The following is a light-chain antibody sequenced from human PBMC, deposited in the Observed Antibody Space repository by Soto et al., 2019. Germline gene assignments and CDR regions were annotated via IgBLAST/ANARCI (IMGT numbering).Light chain of an antibody. J-gene: IGKJ2*01. V-gene: IGKV3-20*01. CDR1: QSVSSSY. CDR3: QQYGSSPTYT. CDR2: GAS. Sequence: EVVLTQSPGTLSLSPGERATLSCRASQSVSSSYLAWYHQKPGQAPRLLIYGASSRATGIPDRFSGSGSGTDFTLTSSRLEPEDSAVYYCQQYGSSPTYTFGQGTKLEIK.